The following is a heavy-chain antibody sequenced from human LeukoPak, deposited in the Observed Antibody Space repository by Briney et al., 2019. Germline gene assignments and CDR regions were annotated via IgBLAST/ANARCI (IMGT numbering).Heavy chain of an antibody. J-gene: IGHJ1*01. CDR3: AKAYCSSTSCLEYFQH. Sequence: GGSLRLSCAASGFTFSSYGMHWVRQAPGKGLEWVAFIRYDGSNKYYADSVKGRFTISRDNSKNTLYLQMNSLRAEDTAVYYCAKAYCSSTSCLEYFQHWGQGTLVTVSS. CDR1: GFTFSSYG. D-gene: IGHD2-2*01. CDR2: IRYDGSNK. V-gene: IGHV3-30*02.